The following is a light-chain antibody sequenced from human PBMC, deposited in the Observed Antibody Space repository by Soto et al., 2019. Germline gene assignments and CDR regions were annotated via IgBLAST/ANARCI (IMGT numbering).Light chain of an antibody. V-gene: IGLV2-8*01. Sequence: QSALTQPPSASGSPGQSVTISCTGTSSDVGGYNYVSWYQQHPGKAPKLMIYEVSKRPSGVPDRFSGSKSANTASLTVSGLQAEDEADYYCSSYAGSICYVFGTGTKLTVL. CDR1: SSDVGGYNY. CDR3: SSYAGSICYV. CDR2: EVS. J-gene: IGLJ1*01.